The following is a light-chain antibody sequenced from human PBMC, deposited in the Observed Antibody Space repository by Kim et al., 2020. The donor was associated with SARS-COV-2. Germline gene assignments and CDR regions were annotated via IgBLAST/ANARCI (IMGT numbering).Light chain of an antibody. Sequence: QSITISCTGTSSDVGGYNYVSWYQQHPGKAPKLMIYDVSNRPSGVSNRFSGSKSGNTASLTISGLRAEDEADYYCSSYTSSSTRVFGGGTKVTVL. J-gene: IGLJ2*01. V-gene: IGLV2-14*03. CDR2: DVS. CDR1: SSDVGGYNY. CDR3: SSYTSSSTRV.